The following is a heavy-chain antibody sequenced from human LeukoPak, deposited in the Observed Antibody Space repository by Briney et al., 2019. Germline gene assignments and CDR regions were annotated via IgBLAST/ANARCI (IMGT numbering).Heavy chain of an antibody. V-gene: IGHV1-69*02. Sequence: SVKVSCKTSGYTVTDYYVHWVRQAPGQGLEWMGRIIPILGIANYAQKFQGGVTITADKSTSTAYMELSSLRSEDTAVYYCASCSSTSCYSVDLWGRGTLVTVSS. D-gene: IGHD2-2*02. CDR1: GYTVTDYY. CDR3: ASCSSTSCYSVDL. CDR2: IIPILGIA. J-gene: IGHJ2*01.